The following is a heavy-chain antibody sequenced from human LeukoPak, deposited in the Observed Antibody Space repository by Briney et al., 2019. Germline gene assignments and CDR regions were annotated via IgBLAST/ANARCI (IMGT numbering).Heavy chain of an antibody. Sequence: PGESLRLSCVASGLTFCGQWLNWVRQAPGQGLEWVANIKHGGGEKFYVDSVKGRFTISRDDGQNSLSLHMNNVTVEDTAVYYCGYTNNFYHWGQGALVVVSA. V-gene: IGHV3-7*01. CDR3: GYTNNFYH. CDR2: IKHGGGEK. J-gene: IGHJ4*02. D-gene: IGHD3-16*02. CDR1: GLTFCGQW.